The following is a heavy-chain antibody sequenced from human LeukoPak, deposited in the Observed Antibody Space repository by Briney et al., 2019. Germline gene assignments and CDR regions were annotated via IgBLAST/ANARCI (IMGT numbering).Heavy chain of an antibody. CDR2: IYSGGST. CDR3: ARVMYCYDSSGQKAYYFDY. Sequence: GGSLRLSCAASGFTVGSLLMSWVRHAPGKGLDWVSIIYSGGSTFYADSVKGRFTISRDNSKNTLYLQMNSLRDEDTAVYYCARVMYCYDSSGQKAYYFDYWGQGTLVTVSS. V-gene: IGHV3-53*01. J-gene: IGHJ4*02. CDR1: GFTVGSLL. D-gene: IGHD3-22*01.